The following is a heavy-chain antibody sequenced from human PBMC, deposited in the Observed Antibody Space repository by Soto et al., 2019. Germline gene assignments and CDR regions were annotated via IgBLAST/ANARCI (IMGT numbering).Heavy chain of an antibody. CDR2: INPYSGGT. V-gene: IGHV1-2*04. CDR3: ARDKYGGRYYFDY. CDR1: GYTFTAYY. Sequence: QVQLVQSGAEVKKPGASVKVSCKASGYTFTAYYMHWVRQATGQGLEWMGWINPYSGGTNYAQKFQGWVTMTRDTSISTAYMELSRLRSDDTAVYYCARDKYGGRYYFDYWGQGTLVTVSS. D-gene: IGHD2-15*01. J-gene: IGHJ4*02.